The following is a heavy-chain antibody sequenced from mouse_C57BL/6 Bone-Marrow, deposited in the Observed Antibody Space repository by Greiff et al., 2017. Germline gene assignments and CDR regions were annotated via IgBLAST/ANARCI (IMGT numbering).Heavy chain of an antibody. Sequence: QVQLQQSGAELVKPGASVKLSCKASGYTFTSYWMQWVKQRPGQGLEWIGEIDPSDSYTNYNQKFKGKATLTVDTSSSTAYMQLSSLTSEDSAVYYCARWRDYYVYYFDYWGQGTTLTVSS. D-gene: IGHD1-1*01. V-gene: IGHV1-50*01. CDR1: GYTFTSYW. CDR2: IDPSDSYT. J-gene: IGHJ2*01. CDR3: ARWRDYYVYYFDY.